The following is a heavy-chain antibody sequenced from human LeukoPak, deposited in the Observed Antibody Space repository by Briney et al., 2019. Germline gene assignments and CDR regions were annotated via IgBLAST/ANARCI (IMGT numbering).Heavy chain of an antibody. J-gene: IGHJ4*02. V-gene: IGHV3-23*01. CDR1: GFTFGGYT. CDR3: ASRGRKGYFDY. CDR2: ISADGGRT. Sequence: PGGSLRLSCATSGFTFGGYTMSWVRQAPGKGLEWVSSISADGGRTIYADSVKGRFSISRDNSKDTLYMQVNSLRAEDTAVYYCASRGRKGYFDYWGQGTLVTVSS.